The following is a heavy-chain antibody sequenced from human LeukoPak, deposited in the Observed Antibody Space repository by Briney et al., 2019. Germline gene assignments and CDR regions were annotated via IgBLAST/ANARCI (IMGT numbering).Heavy chain of an antibody. CDR1: GFTFSSYG. D-gene: IGHD3-9*01. Sequence: PGGSLRLSCAASGFTFSSYGMHWVRQAPGKWLEWVAFIRYDGSNKYYADSVKGRFTISRDNSKNTLYLQMNSLRAEDTAVYYCAKFGYDILTGYQDWGQGTLVTVSS. J-gene: IGHJ4*02. CDR3: AKFGYDILTGYQD. CDR2: IRYDGSNK. V-gene: IGHV3-30*02.